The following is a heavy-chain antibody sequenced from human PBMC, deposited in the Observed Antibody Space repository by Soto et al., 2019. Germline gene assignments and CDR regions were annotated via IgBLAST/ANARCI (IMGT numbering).Heavy chain of an antibody. J-gene: IGHJ4*01. D-gene: IGHD3-10*01. CDR1: GHTHTELS. CDR3: ATPTPPRGAIITNRSFDF. V-gene: IGHV1-24*01. CDR2: FDPEGGEA. Sequence: APVKASCKISGHTHTELSIHWVRQDPGKGLEWMGGFDPEGGEAIYAQKWLGRATVNADTATDTAYMELRGLKTGVTAVYYCATPTPPRGAIITNRSFDFWGQGTPGTGSS.